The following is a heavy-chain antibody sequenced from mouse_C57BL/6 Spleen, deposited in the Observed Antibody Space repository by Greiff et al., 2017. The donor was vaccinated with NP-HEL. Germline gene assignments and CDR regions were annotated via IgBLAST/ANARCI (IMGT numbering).Heavy chain of an antibody. J-gene: IGHJ2*01. Sequence: QVQLQQPGAELVKPGASVKLSCKASGYTFTSYWMHWVKQRPGQGLEWIGMIHPNSGSTNYNEKFKSKATLTVDKSSSTAYMQLSSLTSEDSAVYYCARRGGLGLGFDYWGQGTTLTVAS. CDR3: ARRGGLGLGFDY. D-gene: IGHD3-3*01. CDR1: GYTFTSYW. V-gene: IGHV1-64*01. CDR2: IHPNSGST.